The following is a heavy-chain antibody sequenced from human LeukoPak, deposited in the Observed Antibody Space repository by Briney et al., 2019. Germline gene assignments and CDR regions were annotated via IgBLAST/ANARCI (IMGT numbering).Heavy chain of an antibody. Sequence: GGSLRLSCTASGFTVSNNYMSWVRQAPGKGLEWVSVIYSGGSTYYADSVRGRFTISRDNSKNTLFLHMNSLRAEDTAVYYCARGGYSYGSDYWGQGTLVTVSS. J-gene: IGHJ4*02. CDR1: GFTVSNNY. V-gene: IGHV3-53*01. CDR3: ARGGYSYGSDY. D-gene: IGHD5-18*01. CDR2: IYSGGST.